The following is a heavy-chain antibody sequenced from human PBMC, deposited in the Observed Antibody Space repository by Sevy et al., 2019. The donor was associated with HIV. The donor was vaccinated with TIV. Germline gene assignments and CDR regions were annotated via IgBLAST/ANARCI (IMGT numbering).Heavy chain of an antibody. Sequence: GGSLRLSCAASGFTFTLYAIHWVRQAPGKGLEWVALISYSGTNKYYADSVKGRFTISRDDSKNTAYLQMNHLRTDDTAVYYSARVAVEYCTDDCYHRFDYWGQGTQVTVSS. CDR3: ARVAVEYCTDDCYHRFDY. CDR2: ISYSGTNK. D-gene: IGHD2-21*02. J-gene: IGHJ4*02. CDR1: GFTFTLYA. V-gene: IGHV3-30-3*01.